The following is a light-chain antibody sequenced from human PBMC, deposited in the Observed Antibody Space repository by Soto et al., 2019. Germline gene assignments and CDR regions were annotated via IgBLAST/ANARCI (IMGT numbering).Light chain of an antibody. CDR3: QQTYTTPLT. Sequence: DIRMTQSPSSLSAYVGDRVNITCRASQSISYYLNWYQQKPGRAPNLLMYGASSLQSGVPSRFTGSGSGTEFTLTITSLQPGDFATYYCQQTYTTPLTFGGGTKVEIK. J-gene: IGKJ4*01. CDR1: QSISYY. CDR2: GAS. V-gene: IGKV1-39*01.